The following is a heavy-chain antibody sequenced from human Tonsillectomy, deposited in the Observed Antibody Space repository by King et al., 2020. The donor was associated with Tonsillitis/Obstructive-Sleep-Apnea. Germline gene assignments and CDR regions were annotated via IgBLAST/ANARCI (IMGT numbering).Heavy chain of an antibody. Sequence: QLQESGPGLVKPSETLSLTCTVSGGSISSYYWSWIRQPPGKGLEWIGYIYYSGSTNYNPSLKSRVTISVDTSKNQFSLKLSSVTAADTAVYYCARDTPHQGSGYDWGAYGMDVWGQGTTVTVSS. CDR2: IYYSGST. CDR1: GGSISSYY. D-gene: IGHD5-12*01. V-gene: IGHV4-59*01. J-gene: IGHJ6*02. CDR3: ARDTPHQGSGYDWGAYGMDV.